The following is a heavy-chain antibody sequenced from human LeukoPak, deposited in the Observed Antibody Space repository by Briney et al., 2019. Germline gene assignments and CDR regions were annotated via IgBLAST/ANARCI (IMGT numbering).Heavy chain of an antibody. CDR2: IRYDGSNK. D-gene: IGHD6-13*01. Sequence: GGSLRLSCAASGFTFSSYGMHWVRQAPGKGLEWVAFIRYDGSNKYYADSVKGRFTISRDNSKNTLYLQMNSLRAEDTALYYCAKDKGSSRRNANSHHWGQGTLVTVSS. V-gene: IGHV3-30*02. CDR1: GFTFSSYG. J-gene: IGHJ1*01. CDR3: AKDKGSSRRNANSHH.